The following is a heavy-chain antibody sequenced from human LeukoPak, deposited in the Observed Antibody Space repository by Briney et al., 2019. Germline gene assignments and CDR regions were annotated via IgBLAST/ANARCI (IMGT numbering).Heavy chain of an antibody. CDR3: ARSPWYYYGSGSYYNAPKYFDY. V-gene: IGHV4-34*01. Sequence: SETLSLTCAVYGGSFSGYYWSWIRQPPGKWLEWIGEINHSGSTNYNPSLKSRVTISVYTSKNQFSLKLSSLTAADTAVYYCARSPWYYYGSGSYYNAPKYFDYWGQGTLVTVSS. D-gene: IGHD3-10*01. J-gene: IGHJ4*02. CDR1: GGSFSGYY. CDR2: INHSGST.